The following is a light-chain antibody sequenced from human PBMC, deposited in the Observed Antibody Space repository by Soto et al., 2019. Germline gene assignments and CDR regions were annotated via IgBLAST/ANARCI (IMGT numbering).Light chain of an antibody. CDR2: EVS. V-gene: IGLV2-14*01. CDR1: SSDVGGYNY. CDR3: SSYTSSSTLV. J-gene: IGLJ3*02. Sequence: QSVLTQPASVSGSPGQSITISCTGTSSDVGGYNYVSWYQQHPGKAPKLMIYEVSNRPSGVSNRFSGSKSGITASLTISRLPAEDEADYYCSSYTSSSTLVFGGGTQLTVL.